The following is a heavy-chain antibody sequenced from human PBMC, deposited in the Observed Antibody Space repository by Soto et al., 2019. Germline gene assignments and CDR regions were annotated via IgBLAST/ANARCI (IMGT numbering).Heavy chain of an antibody. CDR3: ASRNYDFWSGLYYYYYGMDV. Sequence: SETLSLTCAVSGGSISSSNWWSWVRQPPGKGLEWIGEIYHSGSTNYNPSLKSRVTISVDKSKNQFPLKLSSVTAADTAVYYCASRNYDFWSGLYYYYYGMDVWGQGTTVTVSS. CDR1: GGSISSSNW. D-gene: IGHD3-3*01. J-gene: IGHJ6*02. CDR2: IYHSGST. V-gene: IGHV4-4*02.